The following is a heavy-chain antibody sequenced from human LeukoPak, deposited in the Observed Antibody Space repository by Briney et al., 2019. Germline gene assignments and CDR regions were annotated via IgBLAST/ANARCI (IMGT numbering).Heavy chain of an antibody. CDR1: GYSFTTYW. CDR2: IYPADSTA. V-gene: IGHV5-51*01. J-gene: IGHJ4*02. Sequence: GESLKISCKASGYSFTTYWIGWVRQMPGKGLEWMGIIYPADSTAHYSPSFQGQVTISANKSISTAYLQWSSLKASDTAMYYCARSTYYYDSSGYYFVYWGQGTLVTVSS. CDR3: ARSTYYYDSSGYYFVY. D-gene: IGHD3-22*01.